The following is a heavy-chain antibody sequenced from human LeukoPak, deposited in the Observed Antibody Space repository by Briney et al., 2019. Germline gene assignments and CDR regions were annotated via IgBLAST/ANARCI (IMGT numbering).Heavy chain of an antibody. CDR2: MYYSGST. Sequence: SETLSLTCTVSGASISSNYWSWIRQAPGKGLEWIGYMYYSGSTNYNPSLKSRVIISLDASKNQFSLKLSSVTAADTAVYYCARHPLRGAENYFDYWGQGTLVTVSS. CDR1: GASISSNY. CDR3: ARHPLRGAENYFDY. J-gene: IGHJ4*02. V-gene: IGHV4-59*08. D-gene: IGHD4-17*01.